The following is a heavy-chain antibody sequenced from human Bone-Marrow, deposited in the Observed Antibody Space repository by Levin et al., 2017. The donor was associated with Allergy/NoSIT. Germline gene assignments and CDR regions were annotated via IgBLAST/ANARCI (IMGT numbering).Heavy chain of an antibody. V-gene: IGHV3-30*18. CDR1: GFTFSSYG. D-gene: IGHD2-2*01. Sequence: GESLKISCAASGFTFSSYGMHWVRQAPGKGLEWVAVISYDGSNKYYADSVKGRFTISRDNSKNTLYLQMNSLRAEDTAVYYCAKGVVVVPAAMPGGKHWDYYMDVWGKGTTVTVSS. CDR2: ISYDGSNK. CDR3: AKGVVVVPAAMPGGKHWDYYMDV. J-gene: IGHJ6*03.